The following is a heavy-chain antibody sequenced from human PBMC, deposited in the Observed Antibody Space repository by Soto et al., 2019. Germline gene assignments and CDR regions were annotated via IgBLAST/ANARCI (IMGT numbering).Heavy chain of an antibody. CDR1: GYTFTGYY. CDR3: ARDLRGYSYGYHSSNYYGMDV. V-gene: IGHV1-2*04. CDR2: INPNSGGT. J-gene: IGHJ6*02. D-gene: IGHD5-18*01. Sequence: ASVKVSCKASGYTFTGYYMHWVRQAPGQGLEWMGWINPNSGGTNYAQKFQGWVTMTRDTSISTAYMELSRLRSDDTAVYYCARDLRGYSYGYHSSNYYGMDVWGQGTTVTVSS.